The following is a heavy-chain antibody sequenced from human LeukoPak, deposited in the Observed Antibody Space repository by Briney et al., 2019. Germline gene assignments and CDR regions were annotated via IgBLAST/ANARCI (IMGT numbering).Heavy chain of an antibody. D-gene: IGHD3-3*01. CDR2: IKQDGSEK. CDR1: GFTFSSYW. V-gene: IGHV3-7*01. Sequence: PGGSLRLSCAASGFTFSSYWMSWVRQAPGKGPEWVANIKQDGSEKYYVDSVKGRFTISRDNAKNSLYLQMNSLRAEDTAVYYCARDERFLEWLHHYYYYYMDVWGKGTTVTVSS. CDR3: ARDERFLEWLHHYYYYYMDV. J-gene: IGHJ6*03.